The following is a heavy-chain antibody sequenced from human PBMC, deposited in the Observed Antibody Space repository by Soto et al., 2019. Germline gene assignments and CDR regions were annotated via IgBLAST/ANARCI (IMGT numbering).Heavy chain of an antibody. Sequence: PGGSLRLSCAASGFTFSSYGMHWVRQAPGKGLEWVAVIWYDGSNKYYADSVKGRFTISRDNSKNTLYLQMNSLRAEDTAVYYCARDRNSYTLRSYGMDVWGQGTTVTVSS. V-gene: IGHV3-33*01. J-gene: IGHJ6*02. D-gene: IGHD2-2*02. CDR3: ARDRNSYTLRSYGMDV. CDR1: GFTFSSYG. CDR2: IWYDGSNK.